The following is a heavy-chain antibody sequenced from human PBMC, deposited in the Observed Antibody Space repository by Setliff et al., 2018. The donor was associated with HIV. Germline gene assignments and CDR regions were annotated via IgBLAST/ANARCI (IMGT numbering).Heavy chain of an antibody. CDR2: IIPIFGTA. V-gene: IGHV1-69*13. CDR3: ARTTLVDTAMVNYYYYMDV. Sequence: SVKVSCKASGYTFTSHYIHWVRQAPGQGLEWMGGIIPIFGTANYAQKFQGRVTITADESTSTAYMELSSLRSEDTAVYYCARTTLVDTAMVNYYYYMDVWGKGTTVTVSS. J-gene: IGHJ6*03. CDR1: GYTFTSHY. D-gene: IGHD5-18*01.